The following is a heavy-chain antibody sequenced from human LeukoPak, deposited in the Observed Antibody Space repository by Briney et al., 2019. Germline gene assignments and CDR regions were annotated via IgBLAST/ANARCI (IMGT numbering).Heavy chain of an antibody. CDR3: ARSTDAYNPYFNY. Sequence: GASVKVSCKASGYTFTDYYIYWVRQAPGQGLEWMGWINPNSGGTKFAQKFQDRVTMTRDTSISTAYMELSSLGSDDTAVYYCARSTDAYNPYFNYWGQGTLVTVSS. J-gene: IGHJ4*02. D-gene: IGHD5-24*01. V-gene: IGHV1-2*02. CDR1: GYTFTDYY. CDR2: INPNSGGT.